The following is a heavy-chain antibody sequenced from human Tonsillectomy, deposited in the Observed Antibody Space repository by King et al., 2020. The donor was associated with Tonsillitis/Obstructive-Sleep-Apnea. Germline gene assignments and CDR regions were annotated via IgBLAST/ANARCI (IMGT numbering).Heavy chain of an antibody. Sequence: VQLVESGAEVKKPGESLRISCKGSGYSFTSYWSSGLRQMPGKGLEWMGRIDPSDSYTNYSPSFQGHVTISADKSISTAYLQWSSLKASDTAMYYCAISSWGYCSGGSCYQFDYWGQGTLVTVSS. CDR3: AISSWGYCSGGSCYQFDY. CDR1: GYSFTSYW. J-gene: IGHJ4*02. D-gene: IGHD2-15*01. V-gene: IGHV5-10-1*01. CDR2: IDPSDSYT.